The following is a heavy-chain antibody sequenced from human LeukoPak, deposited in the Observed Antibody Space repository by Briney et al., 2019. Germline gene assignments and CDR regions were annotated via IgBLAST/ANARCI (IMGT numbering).Heavy chain of an antibody. V-gene: IGHV1-69*06. Sequence: ASVKVSCKASGGTFSSYAISWVRQAPGQGPEWMGGIIPIFGTANYAQKFQGRVTITADKSTSTAYMELSSLRSEDTAVYYCARAIPGYGVIADFDDYWGQGTLVTVSS. CDR3: ARAIPGYGVIADFDDY. CDR2: IIPIFGTA. J-gene: IGHJ4*02. CDR1: GGTFSSYA. D-gene: IGHD2/OR15-2a*01.